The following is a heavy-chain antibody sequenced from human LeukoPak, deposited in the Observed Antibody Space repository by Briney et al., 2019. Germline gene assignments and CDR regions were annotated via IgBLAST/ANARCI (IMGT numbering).Heavy chain of an antibody. CDR2: IYYSGST. J-gene: IGHJ4*02. V-gene: IGHV4-59*11. Sequence: SETLSLTCTVSGGSISSHYWSWIRQPPGKGLEWIGYIYYSGSTNYNPSLKSRVTISVDTSKNQFSLKLSSGTAADAAVYYCARSVVVAFDYWGQGTLVTVSS. CDR3: ARSVVVAFDY. CDR1: GGSISSHY. D-gene: IGHD2-15*01.